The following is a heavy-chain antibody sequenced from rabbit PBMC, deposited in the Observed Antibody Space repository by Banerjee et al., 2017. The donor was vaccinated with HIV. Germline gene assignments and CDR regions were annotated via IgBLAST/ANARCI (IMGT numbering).Heavy chain of an antibody. J-gene: IGHJ6*01. CDR1: GVSFSSNYY. CDR3: ARDTGSSFSSYGMDL. Sequence: QSLEESGEDLVKPGASLTLTCTASGVSFSSNYYMCWVRQAPGKGLEWIACIDTGSSDFTYFASWAKGRFTCSKTSSTTVTLQMTSLTAADTATYFCARDTGSSFSSYGMDLWGPGHPRHRL. D-gene: IGHD8-1*01. V-gene: IGHV1S40*01. CDR2: IDTGSSDFT.